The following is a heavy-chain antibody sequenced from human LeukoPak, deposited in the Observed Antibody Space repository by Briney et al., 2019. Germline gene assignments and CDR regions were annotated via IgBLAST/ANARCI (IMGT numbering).Heavy chain of an antibody. CDR3: ARDENYYDRSGYYYYFDY. D-gene: IGHD3-22*01. CDR2: INPGGGSS. CDR1: GYTFTNYY. J-gene: IGHJ4*02. Sequence: ASVKVSCKASGYTFTNYYLHWVRQAPGQGLEWMGVINPGGGSSTYAQKFQGRVTMTRDTSTSTVHMELSSLRSEDTAVYYCARDENYYDRSGYYYYFDYWGQGTLVTVSS. V-gene: IGHV1-46*01.